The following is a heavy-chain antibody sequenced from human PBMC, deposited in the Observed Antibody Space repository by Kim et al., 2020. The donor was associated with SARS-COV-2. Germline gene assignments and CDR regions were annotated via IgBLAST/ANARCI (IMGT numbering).Heavy chain of an antibody. CDR2: IYYSGST. D-gene: IGHD1-26*01. V-gene: IGHV4-59*08. CDR1: GGSISSYY. J-gene: IGHJ5*02. Sequence: SETLSLTCTVSGGSISSYYWSWIRQPPGKGLELIGYIYYSGSTNYNPSLKSRVTISVDTSKNQFSLKLSSVTAADTAVYYCARHEAPGDSGSYSDDYWFDPWGQGTLVTVSS. CDR3: ARHEAPGDSGSYSDDYWFDP.